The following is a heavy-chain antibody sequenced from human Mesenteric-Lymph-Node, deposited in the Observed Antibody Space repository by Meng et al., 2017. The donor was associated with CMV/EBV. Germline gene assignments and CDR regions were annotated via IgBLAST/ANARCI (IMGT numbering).Heavy chain of an antibody. CDR2: IYPGDSET. D-gene: IGHD2-8*01. V-gene: IGHV5-51*01. J-gene: IGHJ4*02. Sequence: GESLKISCKGSGYSFANYWIAWVRQVPGKGLEWMGIIYPGDSETRYSPSFQGQVTISVDKSISTAYLQWSSLRASDSAMYYCARQSFSNGYWGQGTLVTVSS. CDR1: GYSFANYW. CDR3: ARQSFSNGY.